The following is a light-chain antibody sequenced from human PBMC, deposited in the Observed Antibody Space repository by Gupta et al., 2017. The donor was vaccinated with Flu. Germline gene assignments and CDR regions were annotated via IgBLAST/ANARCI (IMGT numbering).Light chain of an antibody. V-gene: IGKV3D-20*01. CDR1: QSVSSRY. J-gene: IGKJ1*01. Sequence: GETATLSCGASQSVSSRYLDWYQHKHGLAPRLLIYDASTRASGITDRFSGSGSGTDFTLTISRLEDEDFAVYYCQKNGSSPTFGQGTKVEIK. CDR2: DAS. CDR3: QKNGSSPT.